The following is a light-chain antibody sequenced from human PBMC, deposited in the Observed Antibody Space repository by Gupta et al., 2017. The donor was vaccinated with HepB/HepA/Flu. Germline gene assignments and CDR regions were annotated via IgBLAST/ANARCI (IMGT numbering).Light chain of an antibody. CDR3: QQNKTQGS. CDR2: KAS. J-gene: IGKJ1*01. CDR1: QSIGNW. Sequence: DIQMTQSPSTLSASVGDRVTITCRASQSIGNWLAWYQQKPGKAPKVLIYKASILESGVPSRFSGSGSGTEFTLTITSLQPDDFATYYCQQNKTQGSFGQGTRVEIK. V-gene: IGKV1-5*03.